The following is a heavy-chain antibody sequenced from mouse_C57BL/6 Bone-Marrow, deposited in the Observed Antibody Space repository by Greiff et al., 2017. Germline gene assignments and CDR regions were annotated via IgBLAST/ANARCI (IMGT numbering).Heavy chain of an antibody. CDR2: IYPGSGST. V-gene: IGHV1-55*01. Sequence: QVQLQQSGAELVKPGASVKMSCKASGYTFTSYWITWVKQRPGQGLEWIGDIYPGSGSTNYNEKFKSKATMTLDTSSSTADMQLSSLTSEDSAVYYCARDYDYDGWYVDVWGTGTTVTVSS. CDR3: ARDYDYDGWYVDV. CDR1: GYTFTSYW. D-gene: IGHD2-4*01. J-gene: IGHJ1*03.